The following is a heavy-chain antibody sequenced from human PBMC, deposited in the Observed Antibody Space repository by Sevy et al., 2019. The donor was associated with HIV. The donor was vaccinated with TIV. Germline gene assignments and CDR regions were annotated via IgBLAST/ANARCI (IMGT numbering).Heavy chain of an antibody. CDR1: GFTFSTYT. V-gene: IGHV3-23*01. CDR3: AKGARTFYGLDV. J-gene: IGHJ6*02. CDR2: VSGSAGST. D-gene: IGHD5-12*01. Sequence: GGSLRLSCAASGFTFSTYTMTWVRQAPGKGLEWVSGVSGSAGSTYYADSVNGRFTISRDNSKKMVYLQMNSLRDEDTALYYCAKGARTFYGLDVWGQGTTVTVSS.